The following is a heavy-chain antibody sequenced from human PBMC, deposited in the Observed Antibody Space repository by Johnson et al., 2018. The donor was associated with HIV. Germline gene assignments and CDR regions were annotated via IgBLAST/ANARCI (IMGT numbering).Heavy chain of an antibody. V-gene: IGHV3-30-3*01. CDR3: AKEDCRAVLCSDDAFHI. CDR2: ISYDGSNT. J-gene: IGHJ3*02. Sequence: QVQLVESGGGVVQPGRSLRLSCAASGFTFSSYAMHWVRQAPGKGLEWVAVISYDGSNTYYADSVTGRFTVSRDSSKTTLYLPMKSLRPEDTAVDFCAKEDCRAVLCSDDAFHIWGQGTMVTLSS. CDR1: GFTFSSYA. D-gene: IGHD2-15*01.